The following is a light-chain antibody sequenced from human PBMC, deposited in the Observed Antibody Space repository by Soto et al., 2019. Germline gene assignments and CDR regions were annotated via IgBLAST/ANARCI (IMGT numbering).Light chain of an antibody. V-gene: IGKV2-24*01. CDR1: QSLVYSDGNTY. CDR2: HIS. CDR3: MQFAHFPRT. J-gene: IGKJ1*01. Sequence: DVVLTQTPLSSPVTLGQPSSISCRSSQSLVYSDGNTYLSWLQQRPGQPPRLLIYHISNRFSGVPDRFSGSGAGTDFTLTISRVEAEDVGVYYCMQFAHFPRTFGQGTKVDIK.